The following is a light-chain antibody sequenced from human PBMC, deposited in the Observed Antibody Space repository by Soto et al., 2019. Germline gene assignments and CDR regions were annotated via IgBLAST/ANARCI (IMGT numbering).Light chain of an antibody. CDR2: RAS. V-gene: IGKV3-15*01. Sequence: EMLLTQSPATLSVSPGQRATLSCRASQTIDNNLAWYQQKPGQSPRLLIYRASTRAPGISTRFSGGGAGTEFTLTISNLQSEDFAVYSCQQYNNWPQTFGQGTKLEI. J-gene: IGKJ2*01. CDR3: QQYNNWPQT. CDR1: QTIDNN.